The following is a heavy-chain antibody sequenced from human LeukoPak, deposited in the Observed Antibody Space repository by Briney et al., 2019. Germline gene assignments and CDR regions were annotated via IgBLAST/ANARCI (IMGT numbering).Heavy chain of an antibody. J-gene: IGHJ3*02. CDR2: ISSSSSTI. CDR3: ARDLYGDYDYGAFDI. D-gene: IGHD4-17*01. V-gene: IGHV3-48*01. CDR1: GFTFSSYS. Sequence: GGSLRLSCAASGFTFSSYSMNWVRQAPGKGLEWVSYISSSSSTIYYADSVKGRFTISRDSAKNSLYLQMNSLRAEDTAVYYCARDLYGDYDYGAFDIWGQGTMVTVSS.